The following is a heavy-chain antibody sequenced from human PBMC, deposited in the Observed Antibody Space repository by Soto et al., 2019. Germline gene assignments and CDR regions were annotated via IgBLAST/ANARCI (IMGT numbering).Heavy chain of an antibody. D-gene: IGHD3-22*01. Sequence: YVTLPLPWTPSGGSITRGNSNWGWIRQHPGKGRRGVWWVDCSGISHYDPSLDVRVSTFADTSRIWFSLNLNSVTAADTAVYFCARHGSYYDRGGYFCYWGPGTLVAVSS. CDR3: ARHGSYYDRGGYFCY. J-gene: IGHJ4*01. CDR1: GGSITRGNSN. V-gene: IGHV4-39*01. CDR2: VDCSGIS.